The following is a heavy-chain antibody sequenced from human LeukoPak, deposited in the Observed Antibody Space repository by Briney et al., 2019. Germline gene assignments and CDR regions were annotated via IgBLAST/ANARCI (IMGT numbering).Heavy chain of an antibody. Sequence: GGSLRLSCAASGFTFSSYSMNWVRQTPGKGLEWVSYIGTSSSIIYYADSVKGRFTISRDDAKNSLYLQMNSLRDEDTAVYYCARHDYAGNSGDYWGQGTLVTVSS. CDR3: ARHDYAGNSGDY. J-gene: IGHJ4*02. CDR1: GFTFSSYS. CDR2: IGTSSSII. D-gene: IGHD4-23*01. V-gene: IGHV3-48*02.